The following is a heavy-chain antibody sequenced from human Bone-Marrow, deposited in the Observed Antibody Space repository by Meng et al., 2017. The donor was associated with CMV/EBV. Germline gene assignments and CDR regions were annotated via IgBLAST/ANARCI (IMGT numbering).Heavy chain of an antibody. V-gene: IGHV3-7*03. CDR1: CTFSSYW. CDR3: AREHCSSTSCYPNWFDP. J-gene: IGHJ5*02. D-gene: IGHD2-2*01. Sequence: CTFSSYWMHWVRQAPGKGLEWVANIKQDGSEKYYVDSVKGRFTISRDNAKNSLYLQMNSLRAEDTAVYYCAREHCSSTSCYPNWFDPWGQGTLVTVSS. CDR2: IKQDGSEK.